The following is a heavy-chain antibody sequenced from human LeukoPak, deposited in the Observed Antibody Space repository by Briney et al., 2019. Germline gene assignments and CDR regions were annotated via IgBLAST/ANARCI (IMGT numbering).Heavy chain of an antibody. CDR1: GFTFSSYW. D-gene: IGHD4-17*01. CDR2: INSDGSST. V-gene: IGHV3-74*01. CDR3: AKTTWPAYFDY. J-gene: IGHJ4*02. Sequence: GGSLRLSCAASGFTFSSYWMHWVGQAPGKGLVWVSRINSDGSSTSYADSVKGRFTISRDNAKNTLYLQMNSLRAEDTAVYYCAKTTWPAYFDYWGQGTLVTVSS.